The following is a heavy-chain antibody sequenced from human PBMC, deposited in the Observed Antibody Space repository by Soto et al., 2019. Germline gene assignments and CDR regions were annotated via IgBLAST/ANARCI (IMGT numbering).Heavy chain of an antibody. D-gene: IGHD1-26*01. V-gene: IGHV4-4*07. CDR3: AKGWDEKYFDS. J-gene: IGHJ4*02. CDR2: IFSSGRT. CDR1: GASLLSSY. Sequence: VQLQESGPGLVKPSETLSLSCTVSGASLLSSYWSWVRQPAGKGLEWIGHIFSSGRTSYNPSLKNRLTLSIDTSKNLFSLNLSSVTAADPAVYYCAKGWDEKYFDSWGQGSLVTVSS.